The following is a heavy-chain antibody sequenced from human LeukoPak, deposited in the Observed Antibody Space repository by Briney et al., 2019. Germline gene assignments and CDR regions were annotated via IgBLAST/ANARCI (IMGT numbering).Heavy chain of an antibody. V-gene: IGHV4-4*07. CDR3: AREGGNFDFDS. J-gene: IGHJ4*02. D-gene: IGHD4-23*01. CDR2: IYTSGST. CDR1: GGSISSYY. Sequence: PSETLSLTCTVSGGSISSYYWSWIRQPAGKGLEWIGRIYTSGSTNYNPSLKSRVTISLDTSKNQISLNLTTVTAADTAVYYCAREGGNFDFDSWGQGSLVTVSS.